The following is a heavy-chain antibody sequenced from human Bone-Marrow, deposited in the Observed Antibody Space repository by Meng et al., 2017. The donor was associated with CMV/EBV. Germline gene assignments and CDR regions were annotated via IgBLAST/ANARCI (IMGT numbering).Heavy chain of an antibody. J-gene: IGHJ6*02. CDR1: GSTFDDYG. D-gene: IGHD3-3*01. V-gene: IGHV3-21*01. CDR3: ARARRGRITIFGVATFMDV. CDR2: ISSSSSYI. Sequence: GGSLRLSCAASGSTFDDYGMSWVRQAPGKGLEWVSSISSSSSYIYYADSVKGRFTISRDNAKNSLYLQMNSLRAEDTAVYYCARARRGRITIFGVATFMDVWGQGTTVTVSS.